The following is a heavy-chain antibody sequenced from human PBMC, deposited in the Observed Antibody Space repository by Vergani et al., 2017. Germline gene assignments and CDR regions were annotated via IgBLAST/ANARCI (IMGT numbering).Heavy chain of an antibody. J-gene: IGHJ6*02. CDR3: AGEGGAAGRYSYGDDYDMDV. CDR2: ISSSGSTI. D-gene: IGHD5-18*01. V-gene: IGHV3-48*03. CDR1: GFTFSSYE. Sequence: EVQLVESGGGLVQPGGSLRLSCAASGFTFSSYEMNWVRQAPGKGLEWVSYISSSGSTIYYAASVKGRFTISRDNAKNSLYLQMNSLGAEDTAVYYCAGEGGAAGRYSYGDDYDMDVWGQGTTVTVSS.